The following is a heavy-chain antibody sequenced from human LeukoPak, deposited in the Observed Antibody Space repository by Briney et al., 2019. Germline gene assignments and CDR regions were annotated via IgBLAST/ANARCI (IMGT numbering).Heavy chain of an antibody. Sequence: PSETLSLTCAVYGGSFSGYYWGWIRQTPGKGLEYIGEINHSGTTNYNPSLKSRVTISADTFKNQFSLKLSSVTAADTAVYYCAGHHPRNTVDFWGQGTPVTVSS. D-gene: IGHD2-8*02. J-gene: IGHJ4*02. CDR3: AGHHPRNTVDF. CDR2: INHSGTT. CDR1: GGSFSGYY. V-gene: IGHV4-34*01.